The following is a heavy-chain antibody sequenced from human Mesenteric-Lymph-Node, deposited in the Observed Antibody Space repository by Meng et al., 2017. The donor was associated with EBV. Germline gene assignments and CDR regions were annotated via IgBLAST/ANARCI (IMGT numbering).Heavy chain of an antibody. CDR1: EDIFTSYY. D-gene: IGHD3-10*01. CDR3: ASGSLGFDS. V-gene: IGHV1-46*01. J-gene: IGHJ5*01. Sequence: QVPLVQFGAEVKKAGASVKVSCKASEDIFTSYYMHWVRQAPGQGFEWMGIINPSGGFTAYSQKFQGRVTMTRDTSTSTVYMDLNSLRSDDTAVYYCASGSLGFDSWGQGTLVTVSS. CDR2: INPSGGFT.